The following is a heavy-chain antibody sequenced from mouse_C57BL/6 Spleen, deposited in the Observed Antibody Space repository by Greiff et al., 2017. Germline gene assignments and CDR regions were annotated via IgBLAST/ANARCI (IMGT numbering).Heavy chain of an antibody. J-gene: IGHJ4*01. D-gene: IGHD2-3*01. CDR2: IYPRDGST. V-gene: IGHV1-85*01. CDR3: ARRWLLQSYYAMDY. Sequence: QVQLKQSGPELVKPGASVKLSCKASGYTFTSYDINWVKQRPGQGLEWIGWIYPRDGSTKYNEKFKGKATLTVATSSSTAYMERHSLTSEDSAIYFCARRWLLQSYYAMDYWGQGTSVTVSS. CDR1: GYTFTSYD.